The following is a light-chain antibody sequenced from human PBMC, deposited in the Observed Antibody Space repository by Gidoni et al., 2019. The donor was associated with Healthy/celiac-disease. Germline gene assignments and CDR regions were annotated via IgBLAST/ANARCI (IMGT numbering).Light chain of an antibody. CDR3: QQYGSSPPGF. CDR1: QSVSSSY. Sequence: EIVLTQSPGTLSLSPGERATLSCRASQSVSSSYLAWDQQKPGQAPRLLIYGASSRATGIPDRFSGSGSGTDFTLTISRLEPEDFAVYYCQQYGSSPPGFFGGGTKVEIK. CDR2: GAS. J-gene: IGKJ4*01. V-gene: IGKV3-20*01.